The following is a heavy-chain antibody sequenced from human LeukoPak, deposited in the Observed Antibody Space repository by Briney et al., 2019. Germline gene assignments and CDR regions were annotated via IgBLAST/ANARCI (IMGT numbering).Heavy chain of an antibody. D-gene: IGHD2-8*01. CDR2: ISGSGGST. Sequence: GGSLRLSCATSGFTFSSHAMSWVRQAPGKGLEWVSAISGSGGSTYYADSVKGRFTISRDNSKNTLYLQMNSLRAEDTAVYYCAINTKWTFFDYWGQGTLVTVSS. CDR1: GFTFSSHA. V-gene: IGHV3-23*01. J-gene: IGHJ4*02. CDR3: AINTKWTFFDY.